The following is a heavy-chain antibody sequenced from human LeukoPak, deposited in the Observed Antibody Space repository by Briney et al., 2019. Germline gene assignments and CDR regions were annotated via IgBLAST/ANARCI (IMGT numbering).Heavy chain of an antibody. CDR2: IYTSGST. Sequence: PSETLSLTCTVSGGSISSYYWSWIRQPAGKGLEWIGRIYTSGSTNYNPSLKSRVTMSVDTSKNQFSLKLSSVTAADTAVYYCARDTPHCSSTSCQKNYYYYMDVWGKGTTVTVSS. D-gene: IGHD2-2*01. CDR3: ARDTPHCSSTSCQKNYYYYMDV. CDR1: GGSISSYY. V-gene: IGHV4-4*07. J-gene: IGHJ6*03.